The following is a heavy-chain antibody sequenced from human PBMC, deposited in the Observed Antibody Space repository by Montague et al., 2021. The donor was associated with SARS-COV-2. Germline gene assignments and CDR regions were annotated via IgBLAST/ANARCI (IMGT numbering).Heavy chain of an antibody. J-gene: IGHJ6*02. D-gene: IGHD2-15*01. CDR2: IWYDGSNK. V-gene: IGHV3-33*06. CDR1: GFTFSSYG. Sequence: SLRPSCAASGFTFSSYGMHWVRQAPGKGLEWVAVIWYDGSNKYYADSVKGRFTISRDNSKNMLYLQMNSLRAEDTAVYYCAKDRRGGSFTILDVWGQGTTVTVSS. CDR3: AKDRRGGSFTILDV.